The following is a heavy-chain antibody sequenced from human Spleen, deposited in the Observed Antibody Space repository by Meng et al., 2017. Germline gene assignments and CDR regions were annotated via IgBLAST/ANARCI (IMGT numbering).Heavy chain of an antibody. CDR2: IYFSGST. J-gene: IGHJ4*02. CDR3: ARLAGDGADFAY. Sequence: QVQLQESGPGLVKPSETLSLTCTVSGGLLSPYYWSWIRQPPGKGLEWIGYIYFSGSTKYNPSLKSRVTISIDTSKSQISLKLTSVTAADTAVYFCARLAGDGADFAYWGQGTLVTVSS. V-gene: IGHV4-59*08. D-gene: IGHD2-21*02. CDR1: GGLLSPYY.